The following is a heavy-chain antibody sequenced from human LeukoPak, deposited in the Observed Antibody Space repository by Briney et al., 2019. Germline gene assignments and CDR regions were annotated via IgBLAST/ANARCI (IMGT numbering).Heavy chain of an antibody. D-gene: IGHD1-1*01. CDR1: GFSFRNYA. V-gene: IGHV3-23*01. CDR2: VSGTGITT. J-gene: IGHJ6*02. Sequence: PGGSLRLSCAASGFSFRNYAMSWVRQAPGKGLEWVSTVSGTGITTYYADSMRGRFTISRDISRNAVYLQVNSLRAEDTALYYCVKHTQIWNYGMDAWGRGTTVTVSS. CDR3: VKHTQIWNYGMDA.